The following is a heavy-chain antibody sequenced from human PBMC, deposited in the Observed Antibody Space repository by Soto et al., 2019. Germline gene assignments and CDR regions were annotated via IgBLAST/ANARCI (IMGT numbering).Heavy chain of an antibody. CDR3: ATVDYYGSGSYYYYGIDV. CDR2: FDPEDGET. D-gene: IGHD3-10*01. Sequence: ASVKVSCKVSGYTLTELSMHWVRQAPGKGLEWMGGFDPEDGETIYAQKFQGRVTMTEDTSTDTAYMELSSLRSEDTAVYYCATVDYYGSGSYYYYGIDVWGQGTPVTVSS. V-gene: IGHV1-24*01. CDR1: GYTLTELS. J-gene: IGHJ6*02.